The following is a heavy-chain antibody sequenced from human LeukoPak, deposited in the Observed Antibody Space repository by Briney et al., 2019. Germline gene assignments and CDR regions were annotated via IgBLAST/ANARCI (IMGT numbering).Heavy chain of an antibody. CDR1: GFTFSSYA. V-gene: IGHV3-23*01. CDR3: AKKLGTLIVATTPDY. J-gene: IGHJ4*02. CDR2: LIGSGGIT. Sequence: GGSLRLSCAASGFTFSSYAMSWVRHAPGKGLEWVSALIGSGGITYYADSVKGRFTISRDNSKNTLYLQMNSLRAEDTAVYYCAKKLGTLIVATTPDYWGQGTLVTVSS. D-gene: IGHD5-12*01.